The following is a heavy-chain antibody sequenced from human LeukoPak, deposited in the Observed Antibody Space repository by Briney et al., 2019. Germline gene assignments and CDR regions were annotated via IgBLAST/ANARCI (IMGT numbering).Heavy chain of an antibody. J-gene: IGHJ4*02. CDR2: ISYDGSNK. D-gene: IGHD3-22*01. CDR1: GFTVSSNY. V-gene: IGHV3-30*18. Sequence: GGSLRLSCAASGFTVSSNYMSWVRQAPGKGLEWVAVISYDGSNKYYADSVKGRFTISRDNSKNTLYLQMNSLRAEDTAVYYCAKPDYYDSSDFDYWGQGTLVTVSS. CDR3: AKPDYYDSSDFDY.